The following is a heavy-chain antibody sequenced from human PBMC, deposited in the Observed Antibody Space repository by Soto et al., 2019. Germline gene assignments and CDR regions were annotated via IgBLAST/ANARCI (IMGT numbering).Heavy chain of an antibody. J-gene: IGHJ6*02. CDR3: ARGYDILTGPYGMDA. CDR1: GYSFTSYW. D-gene: IGHD3-9*01. Sequence: GESLKISCKGSGYSFTSYWISWVRQMPGKGLEWMGRIDPSDSYTNYSPSFQGHVTISADKSISTAYLQWSSLKASDTAMYYCARGYDILTGPYGMDAWGQGTTVTVSS. V-gene: IGHV5-10-1*01. CDR2: IDPSDSYT.